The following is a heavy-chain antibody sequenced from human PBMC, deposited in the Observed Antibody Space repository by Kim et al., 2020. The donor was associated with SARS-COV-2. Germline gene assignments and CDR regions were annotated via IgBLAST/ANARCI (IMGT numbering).Heavy chain of an antibody. V-gene: IGHV3-74*01. CDR1: EFTFSTYW. CDR2: ISSSGNST. Sequence: WGSLRLSCAASEFTFSTYWMYWVRQAPGKGLVWVSRISSSGNSTNYADSVKGRFTISRDNAKNTLYLQMNSLRAEATAVYYCARASSTSCPCYYMDVWGKGATVTVSS. D-gene: IGHD2-2*01. CDR3: ARASSTSCPCYYMDV. J-gene: IGHJ6*03.